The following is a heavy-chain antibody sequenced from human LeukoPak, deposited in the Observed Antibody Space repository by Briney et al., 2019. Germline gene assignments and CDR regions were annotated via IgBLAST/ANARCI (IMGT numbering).Heavy chain of an antibody. CDR3: ARGAATIPGDY. CDR1: GFTFSSHV. CDR2: ISASGDTT. J-gene: IGHJ4*02. V-gene: IGHV3-23*01. Sequence: GGSLRLSCAASGFTFSSHVMSWVRQAPGKGLEWVSDISASGDTTYYADSVKGRFTISRDNSKNTLDLQMSSLRVEDTAVYYCARGAATIPGDYWGQGTLVTVSS. D-gene: IGHD5-12*01.